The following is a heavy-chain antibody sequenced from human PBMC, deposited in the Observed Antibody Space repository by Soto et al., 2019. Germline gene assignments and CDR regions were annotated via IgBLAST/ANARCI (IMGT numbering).Heavy chain of an antibody. CDR2: IYWDGDR. CDR1: GFSLSTGGMG. CDR3: VHSRCGGDCLQSYSSHYYYGMDI. J-gene: IGHJ6*02. V-gene: IGHV2-5*02. D-gene: IGHD2-21*02. Sequence: QITLKESGPTLVKPTQTLTLTCTFSGFSLSTGGMGVGWIRQPPGKALEWLALIYWDGDRRYRPSLMSRLTIATDTSKNQVVLTMTNTDPVDTATYYCVHSRCGGDCLQSYSSHYYYGMDIWGQGTTVTVSS.